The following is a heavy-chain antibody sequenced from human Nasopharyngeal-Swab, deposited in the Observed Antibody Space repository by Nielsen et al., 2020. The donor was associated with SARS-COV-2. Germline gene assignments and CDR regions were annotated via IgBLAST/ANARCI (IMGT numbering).Heavy chain of an antibody. D-gene: IGHD3-3*01. Sequence: SVKVSCKVSGYTLPVLSIHWVRQAPGKGLEWMGTVVPEDGEPIYAQNFQGRVTMTEDTSTYTAYLELSSLRSEDTAVYYCASEGSGVFGVVIYAFDIWGPGTLVTVSS. CDR1: GYTLPVLS. V-gene: IGHV1-24*01. CDR2: VVPEDGEP. J-gene: IGHJ3*02. CDR3: ASEGSGVFGVVIYAFDI.